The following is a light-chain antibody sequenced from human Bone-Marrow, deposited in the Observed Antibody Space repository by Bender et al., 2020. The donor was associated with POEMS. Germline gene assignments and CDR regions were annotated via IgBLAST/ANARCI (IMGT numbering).Light chain of an antibody. CDR2: DVT. CDR3: SSYAGSSTYV. J-gene: IGLJ1*01. V-gene: IGLV2-23*02. CDR1: STDVGNYNL. Sequence: QSALAQPASVSGSPGQSISISCTGTSTDVGNYNLVSWHQQHPGKAPKLMIYDVTQRPSGVSNRFSGSKSGNTASLTISGLQAEDEADYYCSSYAGSSTYVFGTGTTVTVL.